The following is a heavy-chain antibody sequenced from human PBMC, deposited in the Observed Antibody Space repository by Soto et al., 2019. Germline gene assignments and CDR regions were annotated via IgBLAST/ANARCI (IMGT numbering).Heavy chain of an antibody. CDR1: GGSISSGGYY. CDR3: ARELGYCSGGSCYEGGGADY. Sequence: QVQLQESGPGLVKPSQTLSLTCTVSGGSISSGGYYWSWIRQHPGKGLEWIGYIYYSGSTYYNPSLKSRVTRSVDTSKNQFSLKLSSVSAADTAVYYCARELGYCSGGSCYEGGGADYWGQGTLVTVSS. CDR2: IYYSGST. V-gene: IGHV4-31*03. D-gene: IGHD2-15*01. J-gene: IGHJ4*02.